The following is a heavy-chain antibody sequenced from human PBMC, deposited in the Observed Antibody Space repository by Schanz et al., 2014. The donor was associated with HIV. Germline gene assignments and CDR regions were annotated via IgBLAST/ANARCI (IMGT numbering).Heavy chain of an antibody. CDR2: ISGSGGST. Sequence: VQLVESGGGVVQPGRSLRLSCAASGFTFRSYAMSWVRQAPGKGLEWVSGISGSGGSTYYADSVKGRFTISRDNSKNTLYLQMNSLRAEDAAVYYCAKDEGGGYYYYGMDVWGQGTTVTVSS. D-gene: IGHD3-16*01. J-gene: IGHJ6*02. CDR1: GFTFRSYA. V-gene: IGHV3-23*04. CDR3: AKDEGGGYYYYGMDV.